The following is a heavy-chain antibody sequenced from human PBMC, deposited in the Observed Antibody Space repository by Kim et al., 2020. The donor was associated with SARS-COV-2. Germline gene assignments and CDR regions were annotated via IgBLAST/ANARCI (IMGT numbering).Heavy chain of an antibody. Sequence: ASVKVSCKASGYTFTSYDINWVRQATGQGLEWMGWMNPNSGNTGYAQKFQGIFTMTRDTPISTAYMELSSLRSEDTAVYYCARGVSVRAADYWGQGTLVTVSS. V-gene: IGHV1-8*01. D-gene: IGHD4-4*01. CDR1: GYTFTSYD. CDR2: MNPNSGNT. J-gene: IGHJ4*02. CDR3: ARGVSVRAADY.